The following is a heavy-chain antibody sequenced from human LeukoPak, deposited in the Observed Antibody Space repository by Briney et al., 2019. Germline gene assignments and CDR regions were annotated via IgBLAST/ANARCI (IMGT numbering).Heavy chain of an antibody. V-gene: IGHV3-23*01. CDR3: ASEGGISGWYDVFDT. Sequence: GGSLRLSCAASGFTFSSYGMSWVRQAPGKGLEWVSGISGNSGTTYYADSVKGRFTISRDNAKNSLYLQMNSLRVEDTAAYYCASEGGISGWYDVFDTWGQGTMVTVSS. D-gene: IGHD6-19*01. J-gene: IGHJ3*02. CDR2: ISGNSGTT. CDR1: GFTFSSYG.